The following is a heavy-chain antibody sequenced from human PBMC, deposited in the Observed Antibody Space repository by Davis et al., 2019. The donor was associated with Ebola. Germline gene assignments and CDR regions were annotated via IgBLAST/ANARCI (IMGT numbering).Heavy chain of an antibody. Sequence: SLKISCAGSGFAFGDYVMHWVRQAPGKGLEWVSGINWNSDSIVYADSVKGRFTISRDNAKNSLYLQMNSLRGEDTAFYYCAKGRTIPLALDYWGQGTLVTVSS. J-gene: IGHJ4*02. V-gene: IGHV3-9*01. CDR3: AKGRTIPLALDY. D-gene: IGHD2-2*02. CDR1: GFAFGDYV. CDR2: INWNSDSI.